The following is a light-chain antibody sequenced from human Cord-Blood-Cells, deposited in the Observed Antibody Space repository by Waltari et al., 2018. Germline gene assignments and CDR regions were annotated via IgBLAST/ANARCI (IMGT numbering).Light chain of an antibody. Sequence: EIVLTQSPGTLSLSPGERATLSCRASQSVSSSYLAWYQQKPGQAPRLLIYGASSRATGIPDRFSGSGSGTDFTLTISRLEPEDFAVYYCQQYGSSPFGGGTKVKIK. J-gene: IGKJ4*01. V-gene: IGKV3-20*01. CDR2: GAS. CDR1: QSVSSSY. CDR3: QQYGSSP.